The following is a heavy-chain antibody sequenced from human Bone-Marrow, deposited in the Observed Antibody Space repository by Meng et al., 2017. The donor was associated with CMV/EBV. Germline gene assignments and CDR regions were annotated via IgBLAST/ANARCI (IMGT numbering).Heavy chain of an antibody. CDR1: GFTFSSYA. V-gene: IGHV3-23*03. Sequence: GGSLRLSCAASGFTFSSYAMSWVRQAPGKGLEWVSVIYSGGSSTYYADSVKGRLTISRDNSKNTLYLQMNSLRAEDTAVYYCARGDSSGYPLTFDYWGQGTLVTVSS. CDR2: IYSGGSST. J-gene: IGHJ4*02. CDR3: ARGDSSGYPLTFDY. D-gene: IGHD3-22*01.